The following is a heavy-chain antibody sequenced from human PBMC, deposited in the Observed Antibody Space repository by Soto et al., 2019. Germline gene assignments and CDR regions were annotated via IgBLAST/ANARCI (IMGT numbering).Heavy chain of an antibody. Sequence: EGHLVESGGGLVKPGGSLRLSCAASGFTFTTYSMNWVRQAPGKGLEWVSSISSSSSHIYYADSVKGRFTFSRDNAKNALDLQMHSLRSEDTAVYYWARDVGNSTGVFDMWGQGTRVTVSS. V-gene: IGHV3-21*01. CDR3: ARDVGNSTGVFDM. J-gene: IGHJ3*02. CDR1: GFTFTTYS. CDR2: ISSSSSHI. D-gene: IGHD5-12*01.